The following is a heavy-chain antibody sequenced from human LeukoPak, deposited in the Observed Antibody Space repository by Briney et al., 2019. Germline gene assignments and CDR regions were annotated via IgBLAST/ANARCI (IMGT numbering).Heavy chain of an antibody. J-gene: IGHJ3*02. CDR2: IYDTGSA. D-gene: IGHD4-17*01. CDR3: ARDRAYGDYLGAFDI. Sequence: SQTLSLTCSVSGGPINSGGNYWTWIRQHPGKGLEWVGHIYDTGSAYYNPSLKSRVTISADTSKNLFSLRLTSVTAADTAVYYCARDRAYGDYLGAFDIWGPGTKVTVSS. V-gene: IGHV4-31*03. CDR1: GGPINSGGNY.